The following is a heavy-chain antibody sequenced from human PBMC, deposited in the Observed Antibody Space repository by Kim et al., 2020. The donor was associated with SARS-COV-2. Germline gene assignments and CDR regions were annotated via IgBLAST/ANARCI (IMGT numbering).Heavy chain of an antibody. V-gene: IGHV1-69*04. CDR1: GGTFSSYA. Sequence: SLKVSCKASGGTFSSYAISWVRQAPGQGLEWMGRIIPILGIANYAQKFQGRVTITADKSTSTAYMELSSLRSEDTAVYYCARDHVDTAMAFDYWGQGTL. D-gene: IGHD5-18*01. CDR3: ARDHVDTAMAFDY. CDR2: IIPILGIA. J-gene: IGHJ4*02.